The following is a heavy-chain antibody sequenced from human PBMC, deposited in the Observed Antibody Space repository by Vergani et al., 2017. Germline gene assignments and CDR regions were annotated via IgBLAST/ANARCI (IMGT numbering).Heavy chain of an antibody. CDR1: GGSFSSYY. J-gene: IGHJ4*02. CDR2: INHSGST. CDR3: ASVSLGYCSSTSCFGLDD. D-gene: IGHD2-2*01. Sequence: QVQLQQWGAGLLKPSETLSLTCAVHGGSFSSYYWSWIRQPPGKGLEWIGEINHSGSTNYNPSLKSRVTMSVDTSKNQFSLKLSSVTASDTAVYYCASVSLGYCSSTSCFGLDDWGQGTLVTVSS. V-gene: IGHV4-34*01.